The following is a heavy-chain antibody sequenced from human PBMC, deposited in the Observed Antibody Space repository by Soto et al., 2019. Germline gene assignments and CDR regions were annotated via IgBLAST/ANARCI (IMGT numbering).Heavy chain of an antibody. CDR2: ISAYNGNT. D-gene: IGHD6-13*01. V-gene: IGHV1-18*01. J-gene: IGHJ3*02. CDR1: GYTFTSYG. Sequence: ASVKVSCKASGYTFTSYGISWVRQAPGQGLEWMGWISAYNGNTNYAQKLQGRVTMTTDTSTSTAYMELRSLRSDDTAVYYCARDCYSNSWPDAFDIWGQGTMVTVSS. CDR3: ARDCYSNSWPDAFDI.